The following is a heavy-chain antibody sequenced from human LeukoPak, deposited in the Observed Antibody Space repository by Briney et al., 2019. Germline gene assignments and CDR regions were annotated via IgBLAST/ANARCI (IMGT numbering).Heavy chain of an antibody. CDR2: INHSGST. CDR1: GGSFSGYY. D-gene: IGHD4-17*01. CDR3: ARNGYGDKPIDY. J-gene: IGHJ4*02. Sequence: SETLSLTCAVYGGSFSGYYWSWIRQPPGKGLEWIGEINHSGSTNYNPSLKSRVTISVDTSKNQFSLKLSSVTAADTAVYYCARNGYGDKPIDYWGQGTLVTVSS. V-gene: IGHV4-34*01.